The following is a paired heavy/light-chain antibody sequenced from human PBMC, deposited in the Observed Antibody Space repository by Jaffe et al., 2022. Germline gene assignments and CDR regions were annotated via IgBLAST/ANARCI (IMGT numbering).Heavy chain of an antibody. D-gene: IGHD2-15*01. Sequence: EVQLLESGGGLVQPGGSLRLSCAASGFTFSSYAMSWVRQAPGKGLEWVSAISGSGGSTYYADSVKGRFTISRDNSKNTLYLQMNSLRAEDTAVYYCAKEGEVYCSGGSCYSHFDYWGQGTLVTVSS. V-gene: IGHV3-23*01. J-gene: IGHJ4*02. CDR1: GFTFSSYA. CDR2: ISGSGGST. CDR3: AKEGEVYCSGGSCYSHFDY.
Light chain of an antibody. CDR1: QGISSY. Sequence: DIQLTQSPSFLSASVGDRVTITCRASQGISSYLAWYQQKPGKAPKLLIYAASTLQSGVPSRFSGSGSGTEFTLTISSLQPEDFATYYCQQLNSYPRTFGPGTKVDIK. J-gene: IGKJ3*01. V-gene: IGKV1-9*01. CDR3: QQLNSYPRT. CDR2: AAS.